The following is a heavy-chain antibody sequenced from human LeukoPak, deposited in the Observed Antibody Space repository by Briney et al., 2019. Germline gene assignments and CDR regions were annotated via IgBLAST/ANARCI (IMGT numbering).Heavy chain of an antibody. J-gene: IGHJ1*01. CDR3: ARRRYYDGSGYLE. CDR2: IYYSGRA. V-gene: IGHV4-39*01. D-gene: IGHD3-22*01. CDR1: GDSVSRSDSY. Sequence: SETLSLTRSVSGDSVSRSDSYWDWIRQPPGKGLEWIGTIYYSGRAYCSPSLKSRVTMSVDPSNNQFSLNLRSVTAADTALYYCARRRYYDGSGYLEWGQGTLLSVSS.